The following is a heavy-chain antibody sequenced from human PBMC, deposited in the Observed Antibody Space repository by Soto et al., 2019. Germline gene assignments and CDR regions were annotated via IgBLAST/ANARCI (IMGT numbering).Heavy chain of an antibody. CDR2: IYYSGST. V-gene: IGHV4-59*01. Sequence: SETLSLTCTVSGGSISSYYWSWIRQPPGKGLEWIGYIYYSGSTNYNPSLKSRVTISVDTSKNQFSLKLSSVTAADTAVYYCAREKGYDILTGYYNWFDPWGQGTLVTVSS. J-gene: IGHJ5*02. D-gene: IGHD3-9*01. CDR1: GGSISSYY. CDR3: AREKGYDILTGYYNWFDP.